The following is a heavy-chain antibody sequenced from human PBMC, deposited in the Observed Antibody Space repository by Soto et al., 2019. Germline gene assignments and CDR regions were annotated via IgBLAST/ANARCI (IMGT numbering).Heavy chain of an antibody. CDR2: INHSGST. Sequence: SETLSLTCAVYGESLRSHSWNWIRQPPGKGLEWVGEINHSGSTNYNPSLKSRATISVDTSKNQFSLKLTSVIAADTGVYYCAGEDSSGWSGESMDVWGQGATVTVSS. CDR3: AGEDSSGWSGESMDV. J-gene: IGHJ6*02. CDR1: GESLRSHS. V-gene: IGHV4-34*01. D-gene: IGHD6-19*01.